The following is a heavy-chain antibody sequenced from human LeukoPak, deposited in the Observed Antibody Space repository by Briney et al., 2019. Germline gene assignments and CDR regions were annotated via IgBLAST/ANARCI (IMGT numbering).Heavy chain of an antibody. CDR3: ARGISITMVRGDIGY. V-gene: IGHV1-46*01. J-gene: IGHJ4*02. CDR1: GYTFTSYY. D-gene: IGHD3-10*01. Sequence: ASVKVSCKASGYTFTSYYMHWVRQAPGQGLEWMGIINPSGGSTSYAQKVQGRVTMTRDTSTSTVYMELRSLRSEDTAVYYCARGISITMVRGDIGYWGQGTLVTVSS. CDR2: INPSGGST.